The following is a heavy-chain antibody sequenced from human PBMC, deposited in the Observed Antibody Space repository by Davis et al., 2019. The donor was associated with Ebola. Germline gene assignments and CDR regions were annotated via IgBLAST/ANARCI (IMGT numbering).Heavy chain of an antibody. CDR2: ISSDSYFI. CDR3: ARGGYYDSSGYSHDAFDI. J-gene: IGHJ3*02. Sequence: GGSLRLSCVVSGFTFSTYSMNWVRQAPGKGLEWVSSISSDSYFIYYADSLKGRFTISRDNAKNSLYLQLNSLRPEDTAVYHCARGGYYDSSGYSHDAFDIWGQGTRVTVSS. D-gene: IGHD3-22*01. V-gene: IGHV3-21*01. CDR1: GFTFSTYS.